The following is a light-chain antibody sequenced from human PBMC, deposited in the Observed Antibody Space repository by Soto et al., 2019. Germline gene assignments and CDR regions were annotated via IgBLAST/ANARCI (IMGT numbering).Light chain of an antibody. CDR3: QLFGGSPLYT. CDR1: QNINTNF. V-gene: IGKV3-20*01. CDR2: SAF. J-gene: IGKJ2*01. Sequence: EFVLTQSPGTLSLSPGDSATLSCRASQNINTNFLAWYQHKPGQAPRLLIYSAFYRATGIPDRFSASGSGADFALTLTRLEPEDFAVYYCQLFGGSPLYTFGQGTSLEI.